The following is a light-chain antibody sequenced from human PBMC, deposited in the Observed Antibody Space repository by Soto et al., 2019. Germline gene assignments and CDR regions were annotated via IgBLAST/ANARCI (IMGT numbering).Light chain of an antibody. CDR2: DAS. J-gene: IGKJ5*01. Sequence: EIVLTQSPATLSLSPGERATLSCRASQSVSSYLAWYQQKPGQAPRLLIYDASNRATGIPARFSGSGSGTDFTLTISSLEHEDFELYYCQQRSNWITFGQGTRLEIK. CDR1: QSVSSY. CDR3: QQRSNWIT. V-gene: IGKV3-11*01.